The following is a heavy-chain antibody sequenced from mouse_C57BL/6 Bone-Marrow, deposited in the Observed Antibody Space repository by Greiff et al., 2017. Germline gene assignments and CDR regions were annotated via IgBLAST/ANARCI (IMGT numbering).Heavy chain of an antibody. CDR1: GYAFSSSW. Sequence: QVQLQQSGPELVKPGASVKISCKASGYAFSSSWMIWVKQRPGKGLEWIGRIYPGDGDTNYNGKFKGKATLTADKSSSTAYMQLSSLTSEDSAVYFCARLGRNYWGQGTTLTVSS. D-gene: IGHD2-14*01. CDR3: ARLGRNY. V-gene: IGHV1-82*01. CDR2: IYPGDGDT. J-gene: IGHJ2*01.